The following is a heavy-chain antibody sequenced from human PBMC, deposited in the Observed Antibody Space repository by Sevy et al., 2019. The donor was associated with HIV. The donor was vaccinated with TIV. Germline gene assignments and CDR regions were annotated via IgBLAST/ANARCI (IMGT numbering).Heavy chain of an antibody. J-gene: IGHJ6*02. CDR1: GGFISSYY. Sequence: SETLSLTCTVSGGFISSYYWSWIRQPPGKGLEWIGYIYYSGSTNYNPSLKSRVTISKDTSKNQVSLKLTSVTAADTAVYYCARGRPDYYYGMDVWGQGTTVTVSS. CDR2: IYYSGST. V-gene: IGHV4-59*01. CDR3: ARGRPDYYYGMDV.